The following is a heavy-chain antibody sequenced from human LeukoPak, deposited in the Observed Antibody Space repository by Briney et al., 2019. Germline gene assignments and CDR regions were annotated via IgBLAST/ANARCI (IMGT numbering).Heavy chain of an antibody. D-gene: IGHD6-13*01. CDR1: GYTFTSYD. V-gene: IGHV1-8*01. J-gene: IGHJ4*02. CDR2: MSPDSGNT. CDR3: ARGQYSSSWYPFDY. Sequence: ASVKVSCKTSGYTFTSYDINWVRQATGQGLEWMGRMSPDSGNTGYAQNFQGRVTMTGNTSIGTAYMELSSLRSEDTAVYFCARGQYSSSWYPFDYWGQGTLVTVFS.